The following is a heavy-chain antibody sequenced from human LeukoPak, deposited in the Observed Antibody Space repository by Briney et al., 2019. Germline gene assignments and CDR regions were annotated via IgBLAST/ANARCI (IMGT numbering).Heavy chain of an antibody. CDR3: SKDTQYCSSPSCL. J-gene: IGHJ4*02. CDR2: ISGNRGST. D-gene: IGHD2-2*01. V-gene: IGHV3-23*01. Sequence: GGSLRPSFSPSGFTLRGFAMGSVRQAPQGRLWWVSAISGNRGSTYYADSVKGRITIPRDNSKNTLYLQMNSLRDEDTAVYYCSKDTQYCSSPSCLWGQGTLVTVSS. CDR1: GFTLRGFA.